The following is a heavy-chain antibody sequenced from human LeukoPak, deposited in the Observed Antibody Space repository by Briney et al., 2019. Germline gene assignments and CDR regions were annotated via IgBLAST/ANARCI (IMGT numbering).Heavy chain of an antibody. CDR1: GGSFSGYY. CDR3: ARGGESPLDY. CDR2: INHSGST. D-gene: IGHD3-10*01. J-gene: IGHJ4*02. V-gene: IGHV4-34*01. Sequence: PSETLSLTCAVYGGSFSGYYWSWIRQPPGKGLEWIGEINHSGSTNYNPSLKSRVTISVDTSKNQFSLKLSSVTAADTAVYYCARGGESPLDYWGQGTLVTVSS.